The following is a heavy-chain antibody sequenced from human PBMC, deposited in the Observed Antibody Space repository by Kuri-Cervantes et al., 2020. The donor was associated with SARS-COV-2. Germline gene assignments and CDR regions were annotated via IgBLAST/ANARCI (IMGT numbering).Heavy chain of an antibody. CDR1: GDTLTYRH. CDR2: IKPFTCTGNT. CDR3: ARERSTESYYDFWSGYSYYYYYYMDV. D-gene: IGHD3-3*01. V-gene: IGHV1-45*01. Sequence: SVKVSCKASGDTLTYRHLHWMRRAPGQALEWLGWIKPFTCTGNTDYAQKLQDRVTITRDTSTSTVYMELSSLRSEDTAVYYCARERSTESYYDFWSGYSYYYYYYMDVWGKGTTVTVSS. J-gene: IGHJ6*03.